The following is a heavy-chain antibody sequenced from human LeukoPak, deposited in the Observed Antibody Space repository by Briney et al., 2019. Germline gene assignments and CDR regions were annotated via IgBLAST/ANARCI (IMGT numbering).Heavy chain of an antibody. CDR2: LIPIFGTA. Sequence: SVKVSCKASGGTFSSYAISWVRQAPGQGLEWMGGLIPIFGTANYAQKFQGRVTITADESTSTAYMELSSLRSEDTAVYYCARDQGGMAVAVVWFDPWGQGTLVTVSS. V-gene: IGHV1-69*13. J-gene: IGHJ5*02. CDR3: ARDQGGMAVAVVWFDP. CDR1: GGTFSSYA. D-gene: IGHD6-19*01.